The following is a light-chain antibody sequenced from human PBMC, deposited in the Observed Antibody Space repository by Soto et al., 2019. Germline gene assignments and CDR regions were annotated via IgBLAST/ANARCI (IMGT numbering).Light chain of an antibody. Sequence: DIQMTQSPSSLSASVGDRVTITCRASQTISTYLNWYQQRPGKAPKLLIYAASTLLSGVPLRFTGGGSGTDFTLTIDSLQPEDFATYYCQQSYISPWTFGQGTQVEMK. CDR3: QQSYISPWT. J-gene: IGKJ1*01. CDR1: QTISTY. V-gene: IGKV1-39*01. CDR2: AAS.